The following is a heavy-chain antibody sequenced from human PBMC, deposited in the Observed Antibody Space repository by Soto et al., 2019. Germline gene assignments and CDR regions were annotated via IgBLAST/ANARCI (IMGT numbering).Heavy chain of an antibody. CDR3: ARDDCSGGSCYSGGPRYGMDV. CDR1: GYTFTSYG. CDR2: ISAYNGNT. V-gene: IGHV1-18*01. Sequence: QVQLVQSGAEVKKPGASVKVSCKASGYTFTSYGISWVRQAPGQGLEWMGWISAYNGNTNYAQKLQGRVTMTTDTSTSTAYMELRSLRSDDTSVYYCARDDCSGGSCYSGGPRYGMDVWGQGTTVTVAS. J-gene: IGHJ6*02. D-gene: IGHD2-15*01.